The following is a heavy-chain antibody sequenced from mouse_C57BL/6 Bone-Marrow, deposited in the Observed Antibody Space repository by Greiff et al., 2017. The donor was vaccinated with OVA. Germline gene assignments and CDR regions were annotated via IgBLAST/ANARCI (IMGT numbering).Heavy chain of an antibody. D-gene: IGHD2-3*01. CDR3: AREGGYSGY. CDR1: GFTFSSYA. CDR2: ISDGGSYT. J-gene: IGHJ2*01. Sequence: EVMLVESGGGLVKPGGSLKLSCAASGFTFSSYAMSWVRQTPEKRLEWVATISDGGSYTYYPDNVKGRFTISRDNAKNNLYLQMSHLKSEDTAMYYCAREGGYSGYWGKGTTLTVSS. V-gene: IGHV5-4*01.